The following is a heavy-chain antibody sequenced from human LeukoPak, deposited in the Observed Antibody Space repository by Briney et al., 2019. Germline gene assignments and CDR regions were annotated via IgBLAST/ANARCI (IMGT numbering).Heavy chain of an antibody. J-gene: IGHJ4*02. CDR2: IFTRGST. V-gene: IGHV4-4*07. Sequence: SETLSLTCTVSGASISSHYWSWIRQPAGKGLEWIGRIFTRGSTNDNPSLRSRVTMSVDTSKNQFSLKLSSVTAADTAVYYCARVVAAAAHFDYWGQGTLVTVSS. CDR1: GASISSHY. D-gene: IGHD6-13*01. CDR3: ARVVAAAAHFDY.